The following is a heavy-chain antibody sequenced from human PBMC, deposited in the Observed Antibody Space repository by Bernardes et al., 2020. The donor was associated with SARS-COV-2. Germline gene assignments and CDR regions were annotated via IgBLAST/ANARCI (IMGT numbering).Heavy chain of an antibody. CDR3: ARTKEDIVVVPAWVWFDP. V-gene: IGHV4-61*02. D-gene: IGHD2-2*01. J-gene: IGHJ5*02. CDR1: GGSISSGSYY. CDR2: IYTSGST. Sequence: SETLSLTCTVSGGSISSGSYYWSWIRQPAGKGLEWIGRIYTSGSTNYNPSLKSRVTISVDTSKNQFSLKLSSVTAADTAVYYCARTKEDIVVVPAWVWFDPWGQGTLVTVSS.